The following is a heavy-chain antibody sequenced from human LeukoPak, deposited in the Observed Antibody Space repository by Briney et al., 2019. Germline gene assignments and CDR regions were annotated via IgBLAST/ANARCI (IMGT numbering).Heavy chain of an antibody. D-gene: IGHD4-17*01. CDR1: GYTFTGYY. CDR2: INPNSGGT. J-gene: IGHJ4*02. CDR3: ARDQRDYGTADY. Sequence: ASVKVSCKASGYTFTGYYLHWVRQAHGQGLEWMGWINPNSGGTNYAQKFQGRVTMTRDTSITTAYMELNRLRSDDTAMYFCARDQRDYGTADYWGQGTLVTVSS. V-gene: IGHV1-2*02.